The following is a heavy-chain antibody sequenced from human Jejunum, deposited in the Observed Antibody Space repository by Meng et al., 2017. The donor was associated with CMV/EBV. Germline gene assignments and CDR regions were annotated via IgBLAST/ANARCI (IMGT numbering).Heavy chain of an antibody. D-gene: IGHD3-10*02. V-gene: IGHV4-39*07. CDR3: VGNYDVHLNWFDP. CDR2: IYDSGAT. CDR1: GDSITNNRYE. Sequence: VAGDSITNNRYEWDWIRQAPGKGLEWIGCIYDSGATHYTPSLKGRVTMSVDTSTNQFSLNLKSVTAADTAIYYCVGNYDVHLNWFDPWGRGTLVTVSS. J-gene: IGHJ5*02.